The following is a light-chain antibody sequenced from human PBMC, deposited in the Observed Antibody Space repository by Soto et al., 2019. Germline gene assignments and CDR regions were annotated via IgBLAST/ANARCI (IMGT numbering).Light chain of an antibody. CDR2: SAS. Sequence: DIPMTQSPSSVSASVGDRVTITCQASQGMSRSLAWYQQKPGKAPKLLIYSASSLQSGVPSRFSGSGFGTDFTLTISSPQPEDFATYYCQQADTFPITSGQGTRLE. CDR1: QGMSRS. J-gene: IGKJ5*01. CDR3: QQADTFPIT. V-gene: IGKV1D-12*01.